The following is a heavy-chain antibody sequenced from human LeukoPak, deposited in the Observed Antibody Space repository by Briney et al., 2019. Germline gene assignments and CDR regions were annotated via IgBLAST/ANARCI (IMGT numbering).Heavy chain of an antibody. J-gene: IGHJ4*02. V-gene: IGHV1-2*02. CDR1: GHTFTGYY. Sequence: ASVKVSCKASGHTFTGYYVYLVRQAPGQGLEWMGWMNPNVGCANFPQKFQGIVTVTSAPAISAAYMELRRLRSDDTAVYYCARGVFGESLESWGQGTLVSVSS. CDR3: ARGVFGESLES. CDR2: MNPNVGCA. D-gene: IGHD3-10*02.